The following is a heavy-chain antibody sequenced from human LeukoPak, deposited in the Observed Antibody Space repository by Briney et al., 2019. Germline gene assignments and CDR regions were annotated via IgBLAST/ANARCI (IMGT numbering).Heavy chain of an antibody. CDR1: GFTVSSNY. CDR2: IYSGGST. V-gene: IGHV3-53*01. D-gene: IGHD1-26*01. Sequence: GGSLRLSCAASGFTVSSNYMSWVRQAPGKGLEWVSVIYSGGSTYYADSVKGRFTISRDNSKNTLYLQMNSLRAEDTAVYYCARVSFVMGAAFDYWGQGTLVTVSS. CDR3: ARVSFVMGAAFDY. J-gene: IGHJ4*02.